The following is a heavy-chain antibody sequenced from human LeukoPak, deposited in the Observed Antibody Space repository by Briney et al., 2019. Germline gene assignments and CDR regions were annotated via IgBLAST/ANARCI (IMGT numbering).Heavy chain of an antibody. J-gene: IGHJ4*02. CDR1: GYSISSGYY. CDR2: IYYSGST. V-gene: IGHV4-38-2*02. D-gene: IGHD2-15*01. CDR3: ARLVAATPDY. Sequence: PSETLSLTCTVSGYSISSGYYWGWIRQPPGKGLEWIGSIYYSGSTYYNPSLKSRVTISVDTSKNQFSLKLSSVTAADTAVYYCARLVAATPDYWGQGTLVTVSS.